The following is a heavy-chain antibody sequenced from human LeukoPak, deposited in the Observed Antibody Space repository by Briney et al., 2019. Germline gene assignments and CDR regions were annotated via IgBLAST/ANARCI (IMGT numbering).Heavy chain of an antibody. CDR1: GGSIRSYY. CDR2: IYTSGST. V-gene: IGHV4-4*08. J-gene: IGHJ6*03. Sequence: SETLSLTCTVSGGSIRSYYWSWIRQPPGKGLEWIGRIYTSGSTYYNPSLKSRVTISADTSKNQFSLNVSSVTAADTAVYYCARATSSYFYYMDVWGKGTTVTISS. D-gene: IGHD5-12*01. CDR3: ARATSSYFYYMDV.